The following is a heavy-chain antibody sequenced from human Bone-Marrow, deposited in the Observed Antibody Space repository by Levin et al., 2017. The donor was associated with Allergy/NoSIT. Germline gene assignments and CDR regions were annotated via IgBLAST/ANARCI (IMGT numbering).Heavy chain of an antibody. Sequence: SETLSLTCTVSGGSISRSSYYWGWIRQPPGTGLEWIGSIFDVGSAYYSPSFESRLNMSIDASKNQFSLHLNSVTAADTAVYFCVRDIDWDVVIMQTPIMAVRWFDPWGQGILVTVSS. CDR3: VRDIDWDVVIMQTPIMAVRWFDP. CDR1: GGSISRSSYY. V-gene: IGHV4-39*07. J-gene: IGHJ5*02. CDR2: IFDVGSA. D-gene: IGHD2-8*01.